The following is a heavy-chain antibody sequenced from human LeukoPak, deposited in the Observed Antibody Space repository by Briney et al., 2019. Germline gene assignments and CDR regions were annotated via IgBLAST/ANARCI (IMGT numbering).Heavy chain of an antibody. V-gene: IGHV3-7*03. CDR1: GFMFSRNW. D-gene: IGHD5-24*01. J-gene: IGHJ4*02. CDR2: IKEDGTES. CDR3: AKEGRSLQTY. Sequence: PGGSLRLSCAAPGFMFSRNWMSWVRPAPGKGLEWVANIKEDGTESNYVDSVKGRFTISRDNAKNSLYLQMNSLRVEDTAVYYCAKEGRSLQTYWGQGTLVTVSS.